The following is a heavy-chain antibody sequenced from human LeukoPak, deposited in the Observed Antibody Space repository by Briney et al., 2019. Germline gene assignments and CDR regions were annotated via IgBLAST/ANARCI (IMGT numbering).Heavy chain of an antibody. Sequence: SETLSLTCAVYGGSFSGYYWSWIRQPPGKGLEWIGEINHSGSTNYNPSLKSRVTISVDTSKNQFSLKLSSVTAADTAVYYCARDGPLKDGYGLSSGDAFDIWGQGTMVTVSS. CDR2: INHSGST. V-gene: IGHV4-34*01. J-gene: IGHJ3*02. CDR1: GGSFSGYY. CDR3: ARDGPLKDGYGLSSGDAFDI. D-gene: IGHD4-17*01.